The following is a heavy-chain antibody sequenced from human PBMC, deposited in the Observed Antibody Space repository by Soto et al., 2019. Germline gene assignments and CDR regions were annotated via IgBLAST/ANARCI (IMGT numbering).Heavy chain of an antibody. CDR2: MLYSGRT. J-gene: IGHJ6*02. D-gene: IGHD1-26*01. Sequence: QLQLQESGPGLVKPSETLSLTCTVSGGSISSSRHYWGWIRQPPGKGLGWIGSMLYSGRTFYNPSLKRRVTIAVDPSKTQFFLKLNSVTAADTAVYYCDSAAFVSYGMDVWGQGTTVTVSS. V-gene: IGHV4-39*01. CDR3: DSAAFVSYGMDV. CDR1: GGSISSSRHY.